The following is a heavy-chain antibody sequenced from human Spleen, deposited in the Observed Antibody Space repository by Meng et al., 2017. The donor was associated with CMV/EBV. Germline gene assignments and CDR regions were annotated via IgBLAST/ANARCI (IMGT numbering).Heavy chain of an antibody. J-gene: IGHJ6*02. D-gene: IGHD4-11*01. CDR1: GFTFSSFW. CDR3: ARDSYSNYYYYGMDV. V-gene: IGHV3-74*01. CDR2: INTDGSST. Sequence: GGSLRLSCAASGFTFSSFWMHWVRQAPGKGLVWVSRINTDGSSTSYADSVKGRFTISRDNAKNTLYLQMNSLRAEETAVYYCARDSYSNYYYYGMDVWGQGTTVTVS.